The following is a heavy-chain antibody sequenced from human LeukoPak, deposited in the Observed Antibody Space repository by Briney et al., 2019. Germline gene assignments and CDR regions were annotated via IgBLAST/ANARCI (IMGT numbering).Heavy chain of an antibody. CDR1: GYSISSGYY. CDR3: ARGTNHYDYVWGSYRYTGGHDY. Sequence: PSETLSLTCAVSGYSISSGYYWGWIRQPPGKGLEWIGRIYHSGSTNYNPSLKSRVTISVDTSKNQFSLKLSSVTAADTAVYYCARGTNHYDYVWGSYRYTGGHDYWGQGTLVTVSS. V-gene: IGHV4-38-2*01. J-gene: IGHJ4*02. D-gene: IGHD3-16*02. CDR2: IYHSGST.